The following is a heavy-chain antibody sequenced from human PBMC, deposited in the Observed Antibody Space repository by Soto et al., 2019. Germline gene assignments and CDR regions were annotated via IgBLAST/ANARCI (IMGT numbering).Heavy chain of an antibody. Sequence: QLQLQESGPGLVKPSETLSLTCTVSGGSISSSSYYWGWIRQPPGKGLEWIGSIYYSGSTYYNPSLKSRVTISVDTSKNQFSLKLSSVTAADTAVYYCARQSSSGSNYYYYYGMDVWGQGTTVTVSS. CDR1: GGSISSSSYY. CDR2: IYYSGST. V-gene: IGHV4-39*01. D-gene: IGHD3-22*01. J-gene: IGHJ6*02. CDR3: ARQSSSGSNYYYYYGMDV.